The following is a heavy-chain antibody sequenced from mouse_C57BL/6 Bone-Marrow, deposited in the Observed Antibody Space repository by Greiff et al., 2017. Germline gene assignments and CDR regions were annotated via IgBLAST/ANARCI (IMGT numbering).Heavy chain of an antibody. J-gene: IGHJ3*01. V-gene: IGHV5-4*03. Sequence: EVKLVESGGGLVKPGGSLKLSCAASGFTFSSYAMSWVRQTPEKRLEWVATISDGGSYTYYPDNVKGRFTISRDNAKNNRYLQMSHLKSEDTAMYYCARALFAYWGQGTLVTVSA. CDR2: ISDGGSYT. CDR3: ARALFAY. CDR1: GFTFSSYA.